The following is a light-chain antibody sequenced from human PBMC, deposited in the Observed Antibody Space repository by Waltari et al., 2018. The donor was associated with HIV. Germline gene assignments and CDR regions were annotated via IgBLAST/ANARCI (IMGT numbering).Light chain of an antibody. CDR3: CSYAGSSIYYV. V-gene: IGLV2-23*02. CDR1: SSDVGYYNY. J-gene: IGLJ1*01. CDR2: DVT. Sequence: QSALTQPASVSGSPGQSITISCTGTSSDVGYYNYVSWYQQYPGEAPTLMIYDVTKRPSVVSNRFSCSKSGNTASLTISGLQAEDEADYYCCSYAGSSIYYVFGTGTKVTVL.